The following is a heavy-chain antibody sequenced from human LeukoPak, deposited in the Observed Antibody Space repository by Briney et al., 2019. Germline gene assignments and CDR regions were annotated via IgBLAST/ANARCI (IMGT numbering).Heavy chain of an antibody. CDR2: INWNGGST. D-gene: IGHD1-26*01. Sequence: GGSLRLSCAASGFTFDDYGMSWVRQAPEKGLEWVSNINWNGGSTGYADSVRGRFTISRGNAKNSLYLQMNSLRAEDTALYYCARASSLSQRAFDIWGQGTMVTVSS. CDR1: GFTFDDYG. CDR3: ARASSLSQRAFDI. V-gene: IGHV3-20*04. J-gene: IGHJ3*02.